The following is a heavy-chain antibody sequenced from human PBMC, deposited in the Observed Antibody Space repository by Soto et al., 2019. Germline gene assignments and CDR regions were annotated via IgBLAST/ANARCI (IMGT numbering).Heavy chain of an antibody. CDR1: GGSFSGYY. CDR2: INHSGST. D-gene: IGHD5-18*01. Sequence: LSLTCAVYGGSFSGYYWGWIRQPPGKGLEWIGEINHSGSTNYNPSLKSRVTISVDTSKNQFSLKLSSVTAADTAVYYCARRRGYSYGSLDYWGQGTLVTVSS. CDR3: ARRRGYSYGSLDY. J-gene: IGHJ4*02. V-gene: IGHV4-34*01.